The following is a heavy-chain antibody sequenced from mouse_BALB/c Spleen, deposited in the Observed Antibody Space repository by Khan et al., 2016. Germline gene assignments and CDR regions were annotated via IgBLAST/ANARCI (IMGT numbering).Heavy chain of an antibody. CDR2: INTYSGES. Sequence: QIQLVQSGPELKKPGKTVKISCKASGYTFTNYGMNWVKQAPGKGLKWMGWINTYSGESTYADDFKGRFAFSLETSANNAYLQINNLKNEDTATYSCARYRDYDGSSRYVDVWGAGTTVTVSS. V-gene: IGHV9-3-1*01. J-gene: IGHJ1*01. CDR1: GYTFTNYG. D-gene: IGHD1-1*01. CDR3: ARYRDYDGSSRYVDV.